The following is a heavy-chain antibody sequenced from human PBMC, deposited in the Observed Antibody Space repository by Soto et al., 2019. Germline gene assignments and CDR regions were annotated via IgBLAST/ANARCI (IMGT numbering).Heavy chain of an antibody. Sequence: SVKVSCKASGVTFSSYAISWVRQAPGQGLEWMGGIIPIFGTANYAQKFQGRVTITADESTSTAYMELSSLRSEDTAVYYCARGRSYYDSTYYYYYGMDVWGQGTTVTVSS. CDR2: IIPIFGTA. CDR1: GVTFSSYA. J-gene: IGHJ6*02. CDR3: ARGRSYYDSTYYYYYGMDV. D-gene: IGHD3-22*01. V-gene: IGHV1-69*13.